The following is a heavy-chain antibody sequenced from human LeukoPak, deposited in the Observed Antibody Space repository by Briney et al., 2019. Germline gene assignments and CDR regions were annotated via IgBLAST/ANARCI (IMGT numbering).Heavy chain of an antibody. J-gene: IGHJ4*02. D-gene: IGHD4-17*01. CDR2: ISRRSTYI. V-gene: IGHV3-21*01. Sequence: PGGSLRLSCAASGFTVSNYTINWVRQPPGKGLEWVSSISRRSTYIYYADSVKGRFTISRDNSKNTLYLQMNSLRAEDTAVYYCARGYYGDPSQVYYFDYWGQGTLVTVSS. CDR3: ARGYYGDPSQVYYFDY. CDR1: GFTVSNYT.